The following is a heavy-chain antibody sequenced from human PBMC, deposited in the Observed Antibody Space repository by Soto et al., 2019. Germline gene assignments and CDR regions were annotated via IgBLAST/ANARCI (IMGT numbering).Heavy chain of an antibody. CDR3: ASNRPVHYYDRRGYYFDY. J-gene: IGHJ4*02. D-gene: IGHD3-22*01. CDR2: IIPIFGTA. V-gene: IGHV1-69*06. CDR1: GGTFSSYA. Sequence: SVKVSCKASGGTFSSYAISWVRQAPGQGLEWMGGIIPIFGTANYAQKFQGRVTITADKSTSTAYMELSSLRSEDTAVYYCASNRPVHYYDRRGYYFDYWGQGTLVTVSS.